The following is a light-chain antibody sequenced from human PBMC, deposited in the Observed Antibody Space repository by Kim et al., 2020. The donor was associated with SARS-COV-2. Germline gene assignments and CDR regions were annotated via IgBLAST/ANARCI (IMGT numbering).Light chain of an antibody. Sequence: AWGQTVRITCQGDSLRSYYASWYQQKPGQAPVLVIYGKNNRPSGIPDRFSGSSSGNTASLTITGAQAEDEADYYRNSRDSSGNFVVFGGGTQLTVL. V-gene: IGLV3-19*01. J-gene: IGLJ2*01. CDR3: NSRDSSGNFVV. CDR2: GKN. CDR1: SLRSYY.